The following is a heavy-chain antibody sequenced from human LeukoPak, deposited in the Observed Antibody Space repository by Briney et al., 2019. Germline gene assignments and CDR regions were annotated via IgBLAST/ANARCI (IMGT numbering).Heavy chain of an antibody. CDR2: IIPIFGSA. CDR1: GGTFSSYA. CDR3: ARDHPTVYYFDY. Sequence: ASVKVSCKASGGTFSSYAISWVRQAPGQGLEWMGGIIPIFGSANYAQKFQGRVTITADKSTSTAYMELSSLRSEDTAVYYCARDHPTVYYFDYWGQGTLVTVSS. D-gene: IGHD4-17*01. J-gene: IGHJ4*02. V-gene: IGHV1-69*06.